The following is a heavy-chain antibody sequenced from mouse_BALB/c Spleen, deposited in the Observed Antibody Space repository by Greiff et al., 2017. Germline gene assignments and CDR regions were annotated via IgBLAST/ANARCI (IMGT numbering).Heavy chain of an antibody. CDR3: ARRDDYDEWFAY. Sequence: QVQLQQPGAELVKPGASVKLSCKASGYTFTSYWMHWVKQRPGQGLEWIGEINPSNGRTNYNEKFKSKATLTVDKSSSTAYMQLSSLTSEDSAVYYCARRDDYDEWFAYWGQGTLVTVSA. CDR2: INPSNGRT. V-gene: IGHV1S81*02. D-gene: IGHD2-4*01. CDR1: GYTFTSYW. J-gene: IGHJ3*01.